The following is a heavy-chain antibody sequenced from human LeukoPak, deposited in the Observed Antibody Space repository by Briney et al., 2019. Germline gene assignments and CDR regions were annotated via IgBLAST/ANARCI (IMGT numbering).Heavy chain of an antibody. J-gene: IGHJ6*02. CDR2: FDPEDGER. D-gene: IGHD3-10*01. Sequence: ASVKVSCKVSGYSPTELSMHWVRQAPGKGLEWMGRFDPEDGERIYTQKFQGRVTMTEDTSTDTAYMELSSLTSEDTAVYYCAKSSRFGELSRDLYGMDVWGQGTTVTVSS. CDR3: AKSSRFGELSRDLYGMDV. V-gene: IGHV1-24*01. CDR1: GYSPTELS.